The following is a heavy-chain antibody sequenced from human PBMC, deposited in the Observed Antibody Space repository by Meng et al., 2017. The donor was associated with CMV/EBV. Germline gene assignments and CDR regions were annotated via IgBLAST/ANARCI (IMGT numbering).Heavy chain of an antibody. D-gene: IGHD1-26*01. CDR2: ISAYNGNT. Sequence: SVKVSRQASGYTFTSYGISWVRQAPGQGLEWMGWISAYNGNTNYAHKLQGRVTMTTDTSTSTAYMELRSPRSDDTAVYYCARDDLKYSESYSTGYWGQGTLVTVSS. CDR1: GYTFTSYG. V-gene: IGHV1-18*01. CDR3: ARDDLKYSESYSTGY. J-gene: IGHJ4*02.